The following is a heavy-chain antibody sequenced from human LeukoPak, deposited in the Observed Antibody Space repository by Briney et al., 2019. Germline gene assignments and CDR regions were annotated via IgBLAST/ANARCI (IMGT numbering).Heavy chain of an antibody. D-gene: IGHD5-24*01. CDR1: GFIFSTYR. J-gene: IGHJ6*02. CDR3: ASSTYNYDYALDV. V-gene: IGHV3-23*01. Sequence: GGSLRLSCAASGFIFSTYRMSWVRQAPGKGLEWVSLINVSGRRTYYADSVKGRFTVSRDNSKYTLYLQMNSLRVEDTAVYYCASSTYNYDYALDVWGQGTTVTVSS. CDR2: INVSGRRT.